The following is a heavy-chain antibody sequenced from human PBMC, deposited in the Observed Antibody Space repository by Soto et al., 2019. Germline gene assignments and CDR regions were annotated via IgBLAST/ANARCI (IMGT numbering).Heavy chain of an antibody. J-gene: IGHJ5*02. D-gene: IGHD1-20*01. Sequence: GGSLRLSCAGSGFTFGDSYLSWIRQAPGKGLEWLSYISPGSRHPAYAHSVKGRFTISRDNAKRSPYLQMMSLTSEDTAIYYCVRGGGISLFVPWGQGTMATV. CDR3: VRGGGISLFVP. V-gene: IGHV3-11*06. CDR1: GFTFGDSY. CDR2: ISPGSRHP.